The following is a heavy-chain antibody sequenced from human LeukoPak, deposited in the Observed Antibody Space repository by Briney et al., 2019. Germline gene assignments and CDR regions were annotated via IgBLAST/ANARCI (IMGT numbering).Heavy chain of an antibody. D-gene: IGHD3-10*01. Sequence: ASVTVSCKVSGYTLTELSMHWVRQAPGKGLEWMGGFDPEDGETIYAQKFQGRVTMTEDTSTDTAYMELSSLRSEDTAVYYCATSGASGTFYYYYGMDVWGQGTTVTVSS. V-gene: IGHV1-24*01. CDR2: FDPEDGET. CDR3: ATSGASGTFYYYYGMDV. CDR1: GYTLTELS. J-gene: IGHJ6*02.